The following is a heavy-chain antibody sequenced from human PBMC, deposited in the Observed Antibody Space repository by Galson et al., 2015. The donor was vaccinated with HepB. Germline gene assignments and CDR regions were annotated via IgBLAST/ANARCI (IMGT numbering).Heavy chain of an antibody. CDR3: ARDQTTVSLDY. J-gene: IGHJ4*02. CDR1: GYIFSSYA. V-gene: IGHV1-3*04. CDR2: INTDNGKT. D-gene: IGHD4-17*01. Sequence: SVKVSCKASGYIFSSYAIHWVRQAPGQRLDWKGWINTDNGKTEYSQKLQGRVTITRDTSASTVYMELRSLRSEDTAVYYCARDQTTVSLDYWGQGTLVTVSS.